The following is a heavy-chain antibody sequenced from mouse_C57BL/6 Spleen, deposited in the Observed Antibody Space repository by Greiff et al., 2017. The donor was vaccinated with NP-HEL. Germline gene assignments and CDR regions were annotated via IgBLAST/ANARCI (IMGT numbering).Heavy chain of an antibody. CDR3: ARRGNYGSSHWYFDV. Sequence: QVTLKVSGPGILQSSQTLSLTCSFSGFSLSTSGMGVSWIRQPSGKGLEWLAHIYWDDDKRYNPSLKSRLTISKATSRNQVFLKITSVDTADTATYYCARRGNYGSSHWYFDVWGTGTTVTVSS. V-gene: IGHV8-12*01. CDR1: GFSLSTSGMG. D-gene: IGHD1-1*01. J-gene: IGHJ1*03. CDR2: IYWDDDK.